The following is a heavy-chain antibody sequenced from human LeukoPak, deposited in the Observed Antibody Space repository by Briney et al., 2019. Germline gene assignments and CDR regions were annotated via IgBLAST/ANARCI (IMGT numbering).Heavy chain of an antibody. V-gene: IGHV3-23*01. CDR2: IRAGGDNT. Sequence: GGSLRLSCAASGFIFSSHGMNWVRQAPGKGLEWVSGIRAGGDNTYYADSVKGRFTISRDNSKNTLYLQMNSLRAEDTAVYYCAKGMVRGVILKGFDYWGQGTLVTVSS. J-gene: IGHJ4*02. CDR1: GFIFSSHG. CDR3: AKGMVRGVILKGFDY. D-gene: IGHD3-10*01.